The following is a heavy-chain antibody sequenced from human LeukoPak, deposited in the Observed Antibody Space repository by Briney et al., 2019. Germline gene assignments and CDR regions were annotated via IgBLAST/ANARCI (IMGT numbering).Heavy chain of an antibody. CDR2: IYYSGST. V-gene: IGHV4-59*12. Sequence: SETLSLTCTVSGGSISSYYWSWIRQPPGKGLEWIGYIYYSGSTNYNPSLKSRVTISVDTSKNQFSLKLSSVTAEDTAVYYCAGDKTTSGWYEFDYWGQGTLVTVSS. D-gene: IGHD6-19*01. J-gene: IGHJ4*02. CDR3: AGDKTTSGWYEFDY. CDR1: GGSISSYY.